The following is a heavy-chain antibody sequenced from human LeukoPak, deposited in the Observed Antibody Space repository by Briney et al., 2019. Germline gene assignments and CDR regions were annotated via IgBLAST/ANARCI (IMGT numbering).Heavy chain of an antibody. Sequence: PSETLSLTCTVSGGSISSSSYYWGWIRQPPGKGLEWIGSIYYSGSTYYNPSLKSRVTISVDTSKNQFSLKLSSVTAADTAVYYCARLASWVIFWGQGTLVTVSS. V-gene: IGHV4-39*01. J-gene: IGHJ4*02. CDR1: GGSISSSSYY. CDR3: ARLASWVIF. D-gene: IGHD3-16*02. CDR2: IYYSGST.